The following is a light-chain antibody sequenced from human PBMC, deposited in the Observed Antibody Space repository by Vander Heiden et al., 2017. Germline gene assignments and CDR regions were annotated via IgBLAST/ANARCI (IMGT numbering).Light chain of an antibody. J-gene: IGKJ1*01. Sequence: DSQMTHSPSTLSASVGDRVTITCRASQSISSWLAWYQQKPGKAPKLLIYKASSIESGVPSRFSGSGSGTEFTLTISSLQPDDFATYYCQQYNSYSRTFGQGTKVEIK. CDR1: QSISSW. CDR3: QQYNSYSRT. CDR2: KAS. V-gene: IGKV1-5*03.